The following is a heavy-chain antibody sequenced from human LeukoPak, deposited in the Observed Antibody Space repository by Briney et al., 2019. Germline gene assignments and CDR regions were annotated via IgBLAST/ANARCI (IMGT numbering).Heavy chain of an antibody. CDR1: GGSISGYY. CDR2: IYYSGST. J-gene: IGHJ4*02. Sequence: SETLSLTCTVSGGSISGYYWSWIRQPPGKGLECIGYIYYSGSTNYNPSLKSRVTISVDTSKNQFSLKLSSVTAADTAVYYCARSSSLGDYFDYWGQGTLVTVSS. V-gene: IGHV4-59*01. CDR3: ARSSSLGDYFDY. D-gene: IGHD6-13*01.